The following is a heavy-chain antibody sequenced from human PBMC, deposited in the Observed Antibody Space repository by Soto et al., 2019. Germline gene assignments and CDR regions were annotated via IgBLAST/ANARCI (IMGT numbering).Heavy chain of an antibody. J-gene: IGHJ6*03. V-gene: IGHV3-33*01. Sequence: GGSLRLSCAASGFTFSSYGMHWVRQAPGKGLEWVAVIWYDGSNKYYADSVKGRFTISRDNSKNTLYLQMNSLRAEDTAVYYCARGGFWSGSHYYYMAVWGKGTTVTVSS. CDR3: ARGGFWSGSHYYYMAV. D-gene: IGHD3-3*01. CDR1: GFTFSSYG. CDR2: IWYDGSNK.